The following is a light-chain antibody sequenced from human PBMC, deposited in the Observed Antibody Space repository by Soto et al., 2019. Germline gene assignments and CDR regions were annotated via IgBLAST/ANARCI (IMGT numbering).Light chain of an antibody. CDR1: SNSVSTSYY. J-gene: IGLJ3*02. V-gene: IGLV8-61*01. CDR3: VLYMGSGFWV. Sequence: QAVVTQEPSFSVSPGGTVTLTCGLTSNSVSTSYYASWYQQIPGQTPRMLIYSTNTRSSGVPDRFSGSILGNKAALTITGAQADDESDYYCVLYMGSGFWVFGGGTKLTVL. CDR2: STN.